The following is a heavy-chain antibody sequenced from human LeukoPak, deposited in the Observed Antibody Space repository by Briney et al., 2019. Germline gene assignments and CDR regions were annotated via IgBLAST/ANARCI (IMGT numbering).Heavy chain of an antibody. V-gene: IGHV1-8*01. Sequence: ASVKLSCTASGYTFTSYDINWGRLATGQGHEWMGWMNINSGNTGYAKKFQGRVTMTTKTSISTAYLEMSSVRSEDTAVYYCARAGYCSSTSCYGNSSGWYSPYYYYYYMDVGGKGTTVTVSS. CDR2: MNINSGNT. CDR1: GYTFTSYD. D-gene: IGHD2-2*01. J-gene: IGHJ6*03. CDR3: ARAGYCSSTSCYGNSSGWYSPYYYYYYMDV.